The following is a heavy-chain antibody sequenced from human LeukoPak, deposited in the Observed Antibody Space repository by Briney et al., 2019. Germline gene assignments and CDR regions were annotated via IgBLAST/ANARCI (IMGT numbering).Heavy chain of an antibody. Sequence: SETLSLTCAVYGGSFSGYYWSWIRQPPGKGLEWIGEINHSGSTNYNPSLKSRVTISVDTSKNQFSLKLSSVTAADTAVYYCATGFISWTKIYYYYGMDVWGQGTTVTVSS. CDR2: INHSGST. D-gene: IGHD6-13*01. J-gene: IGHJ6*02. CDR1: GGSFSGYY. CDR3: ATGFISWTKIYYYYGMDV. V-gene: IGHV4-34*01.